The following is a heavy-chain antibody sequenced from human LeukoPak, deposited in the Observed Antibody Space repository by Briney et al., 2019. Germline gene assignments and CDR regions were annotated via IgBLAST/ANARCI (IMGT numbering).Heavy chain of an antibody. CDR3: ARVSGGTYPDY. J-gene: IGHJ4*02. D-gene: IGHD1-26*01. CDR2: IYYSGST. CDR1: GVSISSYY. V-gene: IGHV4-59*01. Sequence: PSETLSLTCTVSGVSISSYYGSWIRQPPGKGLEWIGYIYYSGSTNYNPSLKSRVTISVDTSKNQFSLKLSSVTAADTAVYYCARVSGGTYPDYWGQGTLVTVSP.